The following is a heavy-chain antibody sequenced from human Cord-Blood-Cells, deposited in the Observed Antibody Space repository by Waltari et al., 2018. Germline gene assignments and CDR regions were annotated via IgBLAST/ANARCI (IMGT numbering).Heavy chain of an antibody. D-gene: IGHD4-17*01. CDR1: GGSIRSSSSF. V-gene: IGHV4-39*01. J-gene: IGHJ6*02. Sequence: QLQLQESGPGLVKPSETLSLTCTVSGGSIRSSSSFWGWIRQTPGKGLEWIGSIYYSGSTYYNPSLKSRVTISVDTSKNQFSLKLSSVTAADTAVYYCARAYGDYYYYYYGMDVWGQGTTATVSS. CDR2: IYYSGST. CDR3: ARAYGDYYYYYYGMDV.